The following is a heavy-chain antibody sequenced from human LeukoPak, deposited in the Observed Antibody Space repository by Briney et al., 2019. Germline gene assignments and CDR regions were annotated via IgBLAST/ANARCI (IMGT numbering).Heavy chain of an antibody. V-gene: IGHV4-59*08. D-gene: IGHD1-14*01. J-gene: IGHJ4*02. CDR2: IYYSGST. CDR3: ASSEPAGPSYFDY. CDR1: GGSFSGYY. Sequence: PSETLSLTCAVYGGSFSGYYWSWIRQPPGKGLEWIGYIYYSGSTNYNPSLKSRVTISVDTSKNQFSLKLSSVTAADTAVYYCASSEPAGPSYFDYWGQGTLVTVSS.